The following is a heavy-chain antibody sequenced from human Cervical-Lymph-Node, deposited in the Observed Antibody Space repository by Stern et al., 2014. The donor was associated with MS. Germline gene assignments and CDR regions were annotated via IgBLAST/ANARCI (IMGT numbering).Heavy chain of an antibody. CDR2: ICPQNGDT. CDR1: GFTFSNYY. J-gene: IGHJ6*02. CDR3: AENMDV. V-gene: IGHV1-2*02. Sequence: MQLVESGAEVKKPGASVQVSCKPSGFTFSNYYVHWLRQAPGQRPEWMGMICPQNGDTNYAPKFQGRVTLTTDKSVGLCYLQGPRLRLDDTAIFYCAENMDVWGQGTTVTVSS.